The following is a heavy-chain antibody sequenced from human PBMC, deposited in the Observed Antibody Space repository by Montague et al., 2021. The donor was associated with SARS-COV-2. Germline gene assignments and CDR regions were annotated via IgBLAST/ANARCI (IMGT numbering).Heavy chain of an antibody. CDR2: ISYDGSKK. D-gene: IGHD3-22*01. CDR1: RFTFNTYT. Sequence: SLRLSCAASRFTFNTYTMHWVRQAPGKGLQWVAVISYDGSKKYYIDSVKGRFTISRDNSRNTLSLQMNSLRSEDSAVYYCARDGSGYASNYFYVMDVWGQGTMGTVSS. CDR3: ARDGSGYASNYFYVMDV. J-gene: IGHJ6*02. V-gene: IGHV3-30*04.